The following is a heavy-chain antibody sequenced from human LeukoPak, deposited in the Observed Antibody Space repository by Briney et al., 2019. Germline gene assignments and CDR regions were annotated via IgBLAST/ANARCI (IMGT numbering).Heavy chain of an antibody. CDR1: GFTFSSYG. Sequence: GGSLRLSCAASGFTFSSYGMHWVRQAPGKGLEWVAVISYDGSNKYYADSVKGRFTISRDNSKNTLYLQMNSLRAEDTAVYYCAKGAPCDCRGQGTLVTVSS. CDR2: ISYDGSNK. V-gene: IGHV3-30*18. J-gene: IGHJ4*02. CDR3: AKGAPCDC.